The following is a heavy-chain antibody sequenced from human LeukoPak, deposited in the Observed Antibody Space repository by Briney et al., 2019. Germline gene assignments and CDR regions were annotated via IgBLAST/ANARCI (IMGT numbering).Heavy chain of an antibody. CDR3: VRDLAPLLWFGEPREV. V-gene: IGHV3-53*01. CDR2: IYSAGTT. J-gene: IGHJ6*04. D-gene: IGHD3-10*01. Sequence: GGSLRLSCAASGFNVSKNYMSWVRQAPGKGLEWVSVIYSAGTTYYADSVRGRFTISREKSKNTLHLQMNSLRAEDTAVYFCVRDLAPLLWFGEPREVWGKGATVTVSS. CDR1: GFNVSKNY.